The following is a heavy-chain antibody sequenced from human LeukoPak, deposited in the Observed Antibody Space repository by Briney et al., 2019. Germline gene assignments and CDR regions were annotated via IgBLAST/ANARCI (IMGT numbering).Heavy chain of an antibody. J-gene: IGHJ4*02. CDR3: AKDHGGNSWYYFDF. V-gene: IGHV3-30*02. D-gene: IGHD4-23*01. CDR2: IWYDGGNK. CDR1: GLSFTYG. Sequence: GGSLRLSCVASGLSFTYGMTWVRQAPGKGREWVAFIWYDGGNKYYADSVKGRFTISRDNSKNAVYLQMDSLRAEDTAIYYCAKDHGGNSWYYFDFWGQGTLVTVSS.